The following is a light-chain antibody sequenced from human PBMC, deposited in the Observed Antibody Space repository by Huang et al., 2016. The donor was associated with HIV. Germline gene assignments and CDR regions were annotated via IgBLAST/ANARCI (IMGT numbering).Light chain of an antibody. V-gene: IGKV3-15*01. CDR3: QHYGNWPPWT. CDR1: QAIKTS. Sequence: IVMTQSPVTLSVSPGEMATLSCGASQAIKTSLAWYQQRLGQSARPLIYDSSARATGGPARFSGGGSGTNFTRTISSLQSEDFAVYYCQHYGNWPPWTFGPGTKVEMK. CDR2: DSS. J-gene: IGKJ1*01.